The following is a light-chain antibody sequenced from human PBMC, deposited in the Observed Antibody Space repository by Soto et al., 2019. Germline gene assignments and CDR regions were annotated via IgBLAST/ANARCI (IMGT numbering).Light chain of an antibody. CDR2: AAS. CDR3: QQSYNSPPIT. J-gene: IGKJ5*01. CDR1: QSISSW. Sequence: DIKMTQSPSTLSASVGDRVTITCRASQSISSWLAWYQQKPGKAPKLLIYAASSLQSGVPSRFSGSGSGTDFTLTITSLQPEDFATYYCQQSYNSPPITFGQGTRLEI. V-gene: IGKV1-39*01.